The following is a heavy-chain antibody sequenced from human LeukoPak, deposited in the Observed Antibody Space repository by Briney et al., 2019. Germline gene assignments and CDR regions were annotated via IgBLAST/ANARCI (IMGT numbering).Heavy chain of an antibody. D-gene: IGHD3-22*01. Sequence: PSETLSLTCAVYGGSFSGYYWSWIRQPPGKGLEWIGYIYHSGSTYYNPSLKSRVTISVDRSKNQFSLKLSSVTAADTAVYYCARYYDSSGYYNWGQGTLVTVSS. V-gene: IGHV4-30-2*01. CDR2: IYHSGST. CDR1: GGSFSGYY. J-gene: IGHJ4*02. CDR3: ARYYDSSGYYN.